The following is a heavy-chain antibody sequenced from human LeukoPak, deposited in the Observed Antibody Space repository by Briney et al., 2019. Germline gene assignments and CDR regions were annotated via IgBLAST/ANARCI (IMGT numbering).Heavy chain of an antibody. Sequence: GEPLKISCKGSGYSFTTYWIAWVRQMPGKGLEWMGIIYPGDSDTSYSPSFQGQVTISADKSISTAYLQWSSLTASDTATYYCARQGYSYGYDYWGQGTLVTVSS. CDR1: GYSFTTYW. CDR3: ARQGYSYGYDY. D-gene: IGHD5-18*01. J-gene: IGHJ4*02. CDR2: IYPGDSDT. V-gene: IGHV5-51*01.